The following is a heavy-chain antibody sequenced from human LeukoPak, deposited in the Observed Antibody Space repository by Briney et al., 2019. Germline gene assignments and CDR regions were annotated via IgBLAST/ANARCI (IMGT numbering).Heavy chain of an antibody. CDR2: ISSSGSTI. V-gene: IGHV3-11*01. J-gene: IGHJ3*02. CDR3: ARLSYYYDSSGPPSGAFDI. CDR1: GFTFSDYY. Sequence: GGSLRLSCAASGFTFSDYYMSWIRQAPGKGLEWVSYISSSGSTIYYADSVKGRFTISRDNAKNSLYLQMNSLRAEDTAVYNCARLSYYYDSSGPPSGAFDIWGQGTMVTVSS. D-gene: IGHD3-22*01.